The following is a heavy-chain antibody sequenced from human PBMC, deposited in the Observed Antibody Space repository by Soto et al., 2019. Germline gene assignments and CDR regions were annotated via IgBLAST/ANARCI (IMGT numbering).Heavy chain of an antibody. CDR3: ARSTVSTYYFDY. J-gene: IGHJ4*02. V-gene: IGHV4-30-2*01. D-gene: IGHD4-17*01. CDR1: GGSISSGGYS. CDR2: IYHSGST. Sequence: SETLSLTCAVSGGSISSGGYSWSWIRQPPGKGLEWIGYIYHSGSTYYNPSLKSRVTISVDRSKNQFSLKLSSVTAADTAVYYCARSTVSTYYFDYWGQGTLVTSPQ.